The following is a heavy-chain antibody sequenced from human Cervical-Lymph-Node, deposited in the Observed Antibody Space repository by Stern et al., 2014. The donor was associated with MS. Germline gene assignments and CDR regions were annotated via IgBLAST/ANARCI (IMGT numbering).Heavy chain of an antibody. CDR2: ISYDGTNK. V-gene: IGHV3-30*04. CDR1: GFTFDTYA. CDR3: ARGIRITTLVVETLDY. Sequence: QVQLGQSGGGVVQPGRSLRLSCAASGFTFDTYAMHWVRQAPGKGLEWVALISYDGTNKYYADSVKGRFTISRDNSKSTLYLQMNSLRAEDTAVYYCARGIRITTLVVETLDYWGQGILVTVSS. J-gene: IGHJ4*02. D-gene: IGHD3-22*01.